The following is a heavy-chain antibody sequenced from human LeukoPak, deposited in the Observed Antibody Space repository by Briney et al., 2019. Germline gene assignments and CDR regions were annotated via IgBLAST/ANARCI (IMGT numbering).Heavy chain of an antibody. J-gene: IGHJ4*02. CDR3: ARRDWWTMEY. CDR2: IYYSGST. D-gene: IGHD2-8*02. V-gene: IGHV4-39*01. Sequence: SETLSLTCTVSGGSISSSRYYWGWIRQPPGKGLEGIVRIYYSGSTYYNPSLKRRVTISVDTAKNQFSLKLSAVTAADTAVYYCARRDWWTMEYWGQGTLVTVSS. CDR1: GGSISSSRYY.